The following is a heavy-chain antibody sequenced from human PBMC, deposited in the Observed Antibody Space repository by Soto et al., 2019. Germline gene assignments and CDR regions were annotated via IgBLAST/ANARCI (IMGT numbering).Heavy chain of an antibody. V-gene: IGHV3-9*01. CDR3: AKVPYGDYHFDY. D-gene: IGHD4-17*01. CDR2: ISWNSGSI. CDR1: GFTFDDYA. J-gene: IGHJ4*02. Sequence: EVQLVESGGGLVQPGRSLRLSCAASGFTFDDYAMHWVRQAPGKGLGWVSGISWNSGSIGYADSVKGRFTISRDNAKNSLYLQMNSLRAEDTALYYCAKVPYGDYHFDYWGQGTLVTVSS.